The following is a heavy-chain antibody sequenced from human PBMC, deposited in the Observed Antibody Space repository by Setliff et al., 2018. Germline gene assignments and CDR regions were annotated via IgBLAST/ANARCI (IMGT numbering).Heavy chain of an antibody. CDR2: IKDSDYST. V-gene: IGHV3-23*05. D-gene: IGHD4-17*01. CDR3: AKDPNGDFFGAFDT. CDR1: GFRFSDLY. Sequence: PGGSLRLSCAASGFRFSDLYMTWVRQVPGKGLEWISSIKDSDYSTYYADSVKGRFTISRDNSKNTLYLQMNGLRAEDSALYYCAKDPNGDFFGAFDTWGQGALVTVSS. J-gene: IGHJ5*02.